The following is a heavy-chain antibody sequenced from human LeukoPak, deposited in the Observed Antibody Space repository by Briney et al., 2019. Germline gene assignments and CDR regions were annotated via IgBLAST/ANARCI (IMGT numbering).Heavy chain of an antibody. V-gene: IGHV4-38-2*01. CDR1: GYSISSGYY. CDR2: IYHSGST. J-gene: IGHJ4*02. Sequence: NASETLSLTCAVSGYSISSGYYWGWIRQPPGKGLEWIGSIYHSGSTYYNPSLKSRVTISVDTSKNQFSPKLSSVTAADTAVYYCARRTRIAGWYCFDYWGQGTLVTVSS. D-gene: IGHD6-13*01. CDR3: ARRTRIAGWYCFDY.